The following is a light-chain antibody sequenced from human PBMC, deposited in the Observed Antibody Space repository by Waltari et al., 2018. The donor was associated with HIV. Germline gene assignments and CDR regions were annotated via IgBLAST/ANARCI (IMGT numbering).Light chain of an antibody. CDR3: HVWDRSSDHHV. V-gene: IGLV3-21*02. Sequence: SYVLTQSPSVSVAPGQTASITCGGNNIGIKSVHWYQQKAGQAPVLVVYNGSDRPSGIPEGFSGSRSGSTATLTISRVEAGDEADYYCHVWDRSSDHHVFGPGTKVTVL. J-gene: IGLJ1*01. CDR1: NIGIKS. CDR2: NGS.